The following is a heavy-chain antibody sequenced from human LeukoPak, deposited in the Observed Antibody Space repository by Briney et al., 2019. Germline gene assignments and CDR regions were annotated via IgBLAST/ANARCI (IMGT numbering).Heavy chain of an antibody. Sequence: GGSLRLSCGASGFXFSRYWISWVRQAPGKGLEWVANIKPDGSEKHYVDSVKGRFTFSRDNAKNSLYLQMNGLRAEDMAVYYCARLAAGSDYFDYWGQGTLVTVSS. J-gene: IGHJ4*02. CDR3: ARLAAGSDYFDY. CDR1: GFXFSRYW. V-gene: IGHV3-7*04. D-gene: IGHD6-13*01. CDR2: IKPDGSEK.